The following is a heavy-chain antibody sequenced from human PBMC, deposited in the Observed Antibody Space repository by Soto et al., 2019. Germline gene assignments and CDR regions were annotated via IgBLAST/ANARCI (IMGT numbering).Heavy chain of an antibody. V-gene: IGHV4-31*03. CDR2: IYYSGST. Sequence: SETLSLTCTVSGGSISSGGYYWSWIRQHPGKGLEWIGYIYYSGSTYYNPSLKSRVTISVDTSKNQFSLKLGSVTAADTAVYYCAISYLEWDRVAFDIWGQGTMVTVSS. J-gene: IGHJ3*02. D-gene: IGHD1-26*01. CDR3: AISYLEWDRVAFDI. CDR1: GGSISSGGYY.